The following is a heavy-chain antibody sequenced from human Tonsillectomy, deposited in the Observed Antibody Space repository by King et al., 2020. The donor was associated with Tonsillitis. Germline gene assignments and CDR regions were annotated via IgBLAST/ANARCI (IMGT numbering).Heavy chain of an antibody. Sequence: VQLQESGPGLGKPSETLSLTCTVSGGSISSYYWSWIRQPPGKGLEWIGYIYYSGSTNYNPSLKSRVTISVDTSKNQFSLKLSSVTAADTAVYYCARRNVGYCSGGSCYGRLVYNWFDPWGQGTLVTVSS. CDR1: GGSISSYY. D-gene: IGHD2-15*01. J-gene: IGHJ5*02. V-gene: IGHV4-59*08. CDR2: IYYSGST. CDR3: ARRNVGYCSGGSCYGRLVYNWFDP.